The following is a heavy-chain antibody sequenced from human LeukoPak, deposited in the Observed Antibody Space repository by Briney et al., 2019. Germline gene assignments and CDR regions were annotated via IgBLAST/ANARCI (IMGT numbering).Heavy chain of an antibody. CDR2: IYPSDSDP. J-gene: IGHJ4*02. Sequence: GESLKISCKGSGYTFINYWIGWVRQMPGKGLEWMGIIYPSDSDPRYSPSFRGQVTISADKSISTAYLQWSSLKASDTAMFYCARLPPGGIRGVPYFDFWGQGTLVTVSS. CDR1: GYTFINYW. CDR3: ARLPPGGIRGVPYFDF. D-gene: IGHD3-10*01. V-gene: IGHV5-51*01.